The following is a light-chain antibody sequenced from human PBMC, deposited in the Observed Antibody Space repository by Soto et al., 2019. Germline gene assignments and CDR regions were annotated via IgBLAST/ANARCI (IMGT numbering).Light chain of an antibody. CDR3: QQYRTPSQT. CDR1: QTIGSSY. CDR2: GGA. Sequence: EIVLTQSPGTLSLSPGESATLSCRASQTIGSSYLAWYQQRPGQAPRLLIYGGANRATGIPDRFSATRSETDFTLGNSRLEPEDFEVYYGQQYRTPSQTFGQGTKVE. V-gene: IGKV3-20*01. J-gene: IGKJ1*01.